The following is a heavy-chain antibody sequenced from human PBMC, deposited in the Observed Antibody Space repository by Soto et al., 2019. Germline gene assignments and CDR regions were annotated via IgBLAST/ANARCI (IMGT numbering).Heavy chain of an antibody. V-gene: IGHV4-39*07. CDR1: GGSISSSTYY. CDR2: FFIGGNT. J-gene: IGHJ4*02. Sequence: SETLSLTCTVSGGSISSSTYYWGWMRQPPGKGLEWIASFFIGGNTYYNPSLKSRVTISVDTSKNQFSLRLTSVTAADTAVYYCAAAPRYWGQGTLVTVSS. CDR3: AAAPRY. D-gene: IGHD2-15*01.